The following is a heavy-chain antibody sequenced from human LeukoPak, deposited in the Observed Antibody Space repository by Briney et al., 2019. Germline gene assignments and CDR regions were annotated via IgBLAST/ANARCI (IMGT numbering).Heavy chain of an antibody. CDR3: ARGKDRGFYRGAFDI. CDR1: GFTFNTYG. Sequence: PGGSLRLSCAASGFTFNTYGMHWVRQAPGKGLEWVAVISYDGSNKYYADSVKGRFTISRDNSKNTLYLQMNSLRAEDTAVYYCARGKDRGFYRGAFDIWGQGTMVTVSS. V-gene: IGHV3-30*03. D-gene: IGHD2/OR15-2a*01. CDR2: ISYDGSNK. J-gene: IGHJ3*02.